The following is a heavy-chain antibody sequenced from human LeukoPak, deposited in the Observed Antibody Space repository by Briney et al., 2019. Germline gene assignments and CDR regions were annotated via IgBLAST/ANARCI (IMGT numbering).Heavy chain of an antibody. Sequence: SQTLSPTCAVYGGSFSGYYSSWIRQPPGKGLEWIGEINLSGSTNYNPSLKSRATISVHTSKNQFSLKLSSVTAADTAVYYCARGPKYYYDSSGYSLGFDYWGQGTPVTVSS. CDR3: ARGPKYYYDSSGYSLGFDY. J-gene: IGHJ4*02. CDR1: GGSFSGYY. D-gene: IGHD3-22*01. CDR2: INLSGST. V-gene: IGHV4-34*01.